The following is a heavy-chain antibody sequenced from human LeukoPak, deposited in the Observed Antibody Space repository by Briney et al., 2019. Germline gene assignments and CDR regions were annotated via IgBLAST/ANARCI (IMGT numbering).Heavy chain of an antibody. CDR2: ISAYNGNT. J-gene: IGHJ6*03. V-gene: IGHV1-18*01. CDR3: AREGPSRVTIFGVVISRAKRAMDV. Sequence: ASVKVSCKASGYTFTSYGIGWVRQAPGQGLEWMGWISAYNGNTNYAQKLQGRVTMTTDTSTSTAYMELRSLRSDDTAVYYCAREGPSRVTIFGVVISRAKRAMDVWGKGTTVTVSS. CDR1: GYTFTSYG. D-gene: IGHD3-3*01.